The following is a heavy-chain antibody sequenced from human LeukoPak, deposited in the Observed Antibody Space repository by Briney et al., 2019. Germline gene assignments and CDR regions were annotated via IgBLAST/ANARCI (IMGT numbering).Heavy chain of an antibody. D-gene: IGHD3-10*01. J-gene: IGHJ5*02. V-gene: IGHV4-4*07. CDR1: GGSISSYY. CDR3: ARDQSITMVRGVIIWGNWFDP. Sequence: SETLSLTCTVSGGSISSYYWSWIRQPAGKGLEWIGRIYTSGSTNYNPSLKSRVTMSVDTSKNQFSLKLSSVTAADTAVYYCARDQSITMVRGVIIWGNWFDPWGQGTLVTVSS. CDR2: IYTSGST.